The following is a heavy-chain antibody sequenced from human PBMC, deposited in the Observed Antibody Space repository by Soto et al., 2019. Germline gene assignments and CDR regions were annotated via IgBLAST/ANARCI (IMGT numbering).Heavy chain of an antibody. Sequence: QVQLVQSGAEVKKPGASVKVSCKASGYTFTSHGITWVRQAPGQGLEWMGCISTYNGNTNYAQKLQGRVTLPTYTSTSSAYMERGSLRSDDAAVYYCARGTSCTSTSCYDYCHYGMDVWGQGTTVTVSS. D-gene: IGHD2-2*01. CDR2: ISTYNGNT. J-gene: IGHJ6*02. CDR1: GYTFTSHG. V-gene: IGHV1-18*01. CDR3: ARGTSCTSTSCYDYCHYGMDV.